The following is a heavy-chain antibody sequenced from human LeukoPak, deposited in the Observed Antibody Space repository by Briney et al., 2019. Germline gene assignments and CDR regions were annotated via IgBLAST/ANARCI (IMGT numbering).Heavy chain of an antibody. CDR1: GYTFTGYY. Sequence: ASVKVSCKASGYTFTGYYMHWVRQAPGQGLEWMGWINPNSGGTNYAQKFQGRVTMTEDTSTDTAYMELSSLRSEDTAVYYCATTQLWFRELALRDWGQGTLVTVSS. V-gene: IGHV1-2*02. J-gene: IGHJ4*02. CDR2: INPNSGGT. CDR3: ATTQLWFRELALRD. D-gene: IGHD3-10*01.